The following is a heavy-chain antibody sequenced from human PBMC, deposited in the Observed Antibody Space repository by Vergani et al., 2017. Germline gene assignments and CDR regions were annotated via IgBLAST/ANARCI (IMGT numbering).Heavy chain of an antibody. J-gene: IGHJ4*02. V-gene: IGHV4-34*01. Sequence: QVPLQQWGAGLLKPSETLSLTCAVYGGSFSGYYWSWIRQPPGKGLEWIGEINHNGSTNYNPSLKSRVTISVDTSKNQFSLKLSSVTAADTAVYYCARGRGYSYARYDYWGQGTLVTVSS. CDR3: ARGRGYSYARYDY. CDR2: INHNGST. D-gene: IGHD5-18*01. CDR1: GGSFSGYY.